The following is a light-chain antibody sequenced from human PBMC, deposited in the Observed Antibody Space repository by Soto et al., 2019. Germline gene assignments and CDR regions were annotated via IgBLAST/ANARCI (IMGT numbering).Light chain of an antibody. CDR1: QSITSY. V-gene: IGKV1-17*01. CDR2: GAS. J-gene: IGKJ5*01. Sequence: DIQLTQSPSSLSASVGDIFTITFRASQSITSYLNWYQHKSGKVPKRLIYGASSLQSGVPSRFSGTGSGTEFTLTISSLQPEDFATYYCLQHNSYPPTFGQGTRLEIK. CDR3: LQHNSYPPT.